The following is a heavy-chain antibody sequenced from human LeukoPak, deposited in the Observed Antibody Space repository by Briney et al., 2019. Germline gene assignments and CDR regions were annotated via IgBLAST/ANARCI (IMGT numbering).Heavy chain of an antibody. CDR1: GFIFSTYW. J-gene: IGHJ6*04. CDR2: IKQDGSEK. V-gene: IGHV3-7*01. D-gene: IGHD6-19*01. Sequence: GGSLRLSCAASGFIFSTYWMTWVRQAPGKGLEWVANIKQDGSEKYYADSVKGRFTISRDNSKNTLYLQMNSLRAEDTAVYYCANDVAVEVMDVWGKGTTVTISS. CDR3: ANDVAVEVMDV.